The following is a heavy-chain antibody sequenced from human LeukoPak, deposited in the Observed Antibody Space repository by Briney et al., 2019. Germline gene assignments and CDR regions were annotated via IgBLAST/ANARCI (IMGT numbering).Heavy chain of an antibody. Sequence: ASVKVSCKASGYTFTSYGISWVRQAPGQGLEWMGWISAYNGNTNYAQKLQGRVTMTTDTSTSTACMELRSLRSDDTAVYYCARDHQWLFKGWFDPWGQGTLVTVSS. CDR3: ARDHQWLFKGWFDP. CDR2: ISAYNGNT. CDR1: GYTFTSYG. V-gene: IGHV1-18*01. D-gene: IGHD3-22*01. J-gene: IGHJ5*02.